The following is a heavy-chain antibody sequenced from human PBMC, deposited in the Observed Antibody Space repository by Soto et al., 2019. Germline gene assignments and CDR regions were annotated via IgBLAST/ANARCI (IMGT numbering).Heavy chain of an antibody. J-gene: IGHJ6*02. CDR1: GGSISSGDW. CDR3: ARLRFLGGYYYGMDV. Sequence: SETLSLTCAVSGGSISSGDWWNWVRQPPGKGLEWIGEIYHSGSINYNSSLKSRVAISVDKSKNQFSLKLTSVTAADTAVYYCARLRFLGGYYYGMDVWGQGTTVTVSS. CDR2: IYHSGSI. D-gene: IGHD3-3*01. V-gene: IGHV4-4*02.